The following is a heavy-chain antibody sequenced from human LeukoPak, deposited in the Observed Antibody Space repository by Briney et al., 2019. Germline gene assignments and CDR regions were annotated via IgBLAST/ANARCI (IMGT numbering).Heavy chain of an antibody. D-gene: IGHD5-18*01. CDR1: GFTFSNNY. Sequence: PGGSLRLSCVVSGFTFSNNYMSWVRQAPRKGLEWVSLIYSGGSTYYADSVKGRFTISRDNSKNTVYLQMNSLRAEDTAVYYCARVGYSYGLGDYWGQGTLVTVSS. CDR2: IYSGGST. J-gene: IGHJ4*02. CDR3: ARVGYSYGLGDY. V-gene: IGHV3-66*01.